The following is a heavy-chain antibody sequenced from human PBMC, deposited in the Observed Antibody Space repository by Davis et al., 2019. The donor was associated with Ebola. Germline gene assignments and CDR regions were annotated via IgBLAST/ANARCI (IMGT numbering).Heavy chain of an antibody. V-gene: IGHV3-30*18. CDR3: AKGFRWAAADSDAFDI. Sequence: PGGSLRLSCAASGFTFSSYGMHCVRQASGKGLEWVAVISYDGSNKYYADSVKGRFTISRDNSKNTLYLQMNSLRAEDTAVYYCAKGFRWAAADSDAFDIWGQGTMVTVSS. D-gene: IGHD6-13*01. CDR2: ISYDGSNK. CDR1: GFTFSSYG. J-gene: IGHJ3*02.